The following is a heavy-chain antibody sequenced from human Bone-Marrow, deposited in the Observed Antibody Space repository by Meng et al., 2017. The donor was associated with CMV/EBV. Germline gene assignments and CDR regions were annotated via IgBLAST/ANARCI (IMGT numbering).Heavy chain of an antibody. V-gene: IGHV1-2*02. CDR1: GYTFTGLY. CDR3: ARTSGYEPGRLDP. Sequence: ASVKVSCKASGYTFTGLYLHWVRQAPGQGLEWMGWLNPNTGGTYYAQKFQDRVTMTRDTSIRTAYMELRSLRSDDTAVYYCARTSGYEPGRLDPWGQGTLVTVSS. CDR2: LNPNTGGT. D-gene: IGHD5-12*01. J-gene: IGHJ5*02.